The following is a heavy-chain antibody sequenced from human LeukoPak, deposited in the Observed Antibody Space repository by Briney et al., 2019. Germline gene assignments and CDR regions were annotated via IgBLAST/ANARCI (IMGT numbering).Heavy chain of an antibody. Sequence: PGGSLRLSCAASGFTFSTYWMHWVRQAPGKGLVWVSRTNADGSSTSYADSVKGRFTISRDNSKNTLNLQMDSLRVEDTAVYYCAKRSGTSYYFDYWGQGTLVTDSS. D-gene: IGHD2-2*01. CDR1: GFTFSTYW. J-gene: IGHJ4*02. V-gene: IGHV3-74*01. CDR3: AKRSGTSYYFDY. CDR2: TNADGSST.